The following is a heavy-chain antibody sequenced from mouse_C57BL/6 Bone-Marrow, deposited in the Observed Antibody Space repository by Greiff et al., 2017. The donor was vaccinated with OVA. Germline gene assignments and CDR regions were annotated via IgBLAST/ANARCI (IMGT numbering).Heavy chain of an antibody. CDR1: GFTFSSYT. Sequence: EVKLVESGGGLVKPGGSLKLSCAASGFTFSSYTMSWVRQTPEKRLEWVATISGGGGNTYYPDSVKGRFTISSDNAKNTLYLQMSSLRSEDTALYYCARQKAYYSNYEVDYWGQGTTLTVSS. CDR2: ISGGGGNT. D-gene: IGHD2-5*01. V-gene: IGHV5-9*01. CDR3: ARQKAYYSNYEVDY. J-gene: IGHJ2*01.